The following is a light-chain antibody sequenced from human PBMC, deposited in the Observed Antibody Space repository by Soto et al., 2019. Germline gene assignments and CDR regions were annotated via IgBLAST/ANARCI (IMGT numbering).Light chain of an antibody. CDR1: QSVSSNS. V-gene: IGKV3-20*01. Sequence: EIVLTQSPGTLSLSPGESATLSCRASQSVSSNSLAWHQQKPGQAPRLLMYAASSRAAGTPDRFSGSGSGTDFTLTISRLGPEDFAVYYCQQHGTWGITFGPGTKVDIK. CDR3: QQHGTWGIT. CDR2: AAS. J-gene: IGKJ3*01.